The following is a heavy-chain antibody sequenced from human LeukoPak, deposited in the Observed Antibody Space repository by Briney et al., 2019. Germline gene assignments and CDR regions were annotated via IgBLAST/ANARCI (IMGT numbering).Heavy chain of an antibody. CDR1: GFTFSTYW. J-gene: IGHJ6*03. Sequence: GGSLRLSCAASGFTFSTYWIDWVRQAPGKGLVWVSRINSDGSSSTYADSVKGRFTLSRDNAKNSLYLQMNSLRAEDTAVYYCARGIAAAGHRASYYYYYYMDVWGKGTTVAMSS. CDR3: ARGIAAAGHRASYYYYYYMDV. V-gene: IGHV3-74*01. D-gene: IGHD6-13*01. CDR2: INSDGSSS.